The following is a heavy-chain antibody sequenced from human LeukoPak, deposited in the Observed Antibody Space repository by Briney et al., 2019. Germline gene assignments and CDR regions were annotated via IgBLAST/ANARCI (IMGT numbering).Heavy chain of an antibody. D-gene: IGHD3-3*01. CDR1: GFTFSSYG. Sequence: GGSLRLSCAASGFTFSSYGMHWVRQAPGKGLEWVAVIWYDGSNKYYADSVKGRFTISRDNSKNTLYLQMNSLRAEDTAVYYCARDREWLDNDMDVWGQGTTVTVSS. CDR2: IWYDGSNK. J-gene: IGHJ6*02. CDR3: ARDREWLDNDMDV. V-gene: IGHV3-33*01.